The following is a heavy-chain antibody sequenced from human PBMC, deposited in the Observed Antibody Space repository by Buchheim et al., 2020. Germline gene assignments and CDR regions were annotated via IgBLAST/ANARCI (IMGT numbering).Heavy chain of an antibody. CDR2: ISYDGSNK. CDR3: AKDRRGMGAVLDY. D-gene: IGHD1-26*01. V-gene: IGHV3-30*18. CDR1: GFTFSSYG. J-gene: IGHJ4*02. Sequence: QVQLVESGGGVVQPGRSLRLSCAASGFTFSSYGMHWVRQAPGKGLEWVAVISYDGSNKYYADSVKGRFTISRDNSKNTLYLQMNSLRAEDTAVYYCAKDRRGMGAVLDYWGQGTL.